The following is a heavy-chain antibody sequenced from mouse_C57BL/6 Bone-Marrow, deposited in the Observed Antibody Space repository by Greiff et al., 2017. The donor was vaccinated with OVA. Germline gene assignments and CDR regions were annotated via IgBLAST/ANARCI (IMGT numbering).Heavy chain of an antibody. Sequence: QVQLKQSGPGLVQPSQSLSITCTVSGFSLTSYGVHWVRQSPGKGLEWLGVIWSGGSTAYNAAFISRLSISKDNSKSQVFFKMNSLQADDTAIYYCARRKGYGPTFAYWGQGTLVTVSA. V-gene: IGHV2-2*01. CDR1: GFSLTSYG. CDR2: IWSGGST. CDR3: ARRKGYGPTFAY. J-gene: IGHJ3*01. D-gene: IGHD1-1*02.